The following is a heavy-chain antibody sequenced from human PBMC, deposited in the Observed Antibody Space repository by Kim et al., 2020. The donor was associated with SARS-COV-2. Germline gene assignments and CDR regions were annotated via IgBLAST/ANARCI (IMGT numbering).Heavy chain of an antibody. CDR1: GYTFTSYG. D-gene: IGHD2-8*01. V-gene: IGHV1-18*01. J-gene: IGHJ6*02. CDR2: ISAYNGNT. Sequence: ASVKVSCKASGYTFTSYGISWVRQAPGQGLEWMGWISAYNGNTNYAQKLQGRVTMTTDTSTSTAYMELRSLRSDDTAVYYCASNEPEGSYYYYYGMDVWGQGXTVTVSS. CDR3: ASNEPEGSYYYYYGMDV.